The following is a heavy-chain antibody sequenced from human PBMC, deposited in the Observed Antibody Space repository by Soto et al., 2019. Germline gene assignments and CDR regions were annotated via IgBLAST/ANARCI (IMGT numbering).Heavy chain of an antibody. D-gene: IGHD3-22*01. CDR2: ISGSGGST. Sequence: GGSLRLSCAASGFTFSSYAMSWVRQAPGKGLEWVSAISGSGGSTYYADSVKGRFTISRDNSKNTLYLQMNSLRAEDTAVYYCAKGQYYYDSSGYYVGYYFDYWGQGTLVTVSS. CDR1: GFTFSSYA. CDR3: AKGQYYYDSSGYYVGYYFDY. V-gene: IGHV3-23*01. J-gene: IGHJ4*02.